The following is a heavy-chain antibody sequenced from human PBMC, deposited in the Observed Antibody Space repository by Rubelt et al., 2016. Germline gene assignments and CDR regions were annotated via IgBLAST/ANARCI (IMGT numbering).Heavy chain of an antibody. CDR1: GFSFSALW. CDR3: ATAWTTVTTGLYYYYAMDV. CDR2: INTAWSAT. V-gene: IGHV3-74*01. J-gene: IGHJ6*02. Sequence: GGGLVQPGGSLRLPCAASGFSFSALWIHWVRQPPGTGLVWVSLINTAWSATTYADSFRGRFTVSRDNAKNAVFLQMNSLRPDDTAVYYCATAWTTVTTGLYYYYAMDVWGQGTSVTVSS. D-gene: IGHD4-17*01.